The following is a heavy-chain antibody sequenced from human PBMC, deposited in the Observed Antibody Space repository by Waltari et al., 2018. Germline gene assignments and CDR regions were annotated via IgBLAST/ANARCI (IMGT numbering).Heavy chain of an antibody. CDR3: ARESYSSGWYRAFDI. J-gene: IGHJ3*02. CDR1: GGSISSYY. D-gene: IGHD6-19*01. CDR2: IYYSWST. Sequence: QVQLQESGPGLVKPSETLSLTCTVSGGSISSYYWSWIRQPPGKGLEWIGYIYYSWSTNYNPSLKSRVTISVDTSKNQFSLKLSSVTAADTAVYYCARESYSSGWYRAFDIWGQGIMVTVSS. V-gene: IGHV4-59*01.